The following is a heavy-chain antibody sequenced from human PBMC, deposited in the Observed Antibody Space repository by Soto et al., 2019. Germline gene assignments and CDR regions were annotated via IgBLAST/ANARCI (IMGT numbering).Heavy chain of an antibody. CDR1: GFTFSSYG. J-gene: IGHJ1*01. Sequence: QVQLVESGGGVVQPGRSLRLSCAASGFTFSSYGMHWVRQAPGKGLEWVAVISYDGSDKYYADSVKGRFTISRDNSNNTLYLQMDRVRAEETAVYYCTKGVVVATRYFQHWGQGTLVRGSS. CDR3: TKGVVVATRYFQH. D-gene: IGHD2-15*01. V-gene: IGHV3-30*18. CDR2: ISYDGSDK.